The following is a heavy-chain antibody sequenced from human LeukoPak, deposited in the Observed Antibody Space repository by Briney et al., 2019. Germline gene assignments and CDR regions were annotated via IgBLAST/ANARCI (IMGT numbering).Heavy chain of an antibody. Sequence: GGSLRLSCAASGFSFNSYWMSWVRQAPGKRLEWAANIKQDGSETKYVDSVKGRFTISRDNAKNSLFLQMDSLRAEDTAVYYCAGGTGWLTDYWGQGTLVTVSS. CDR1: GFSFNSYW. J-gene: IGHJ4*02. D-gene: IGHD3-22*01. CDR3: AGGTGWLTDY. V-gene: IGHV3-7*01. CDR2: IKQDGSET.